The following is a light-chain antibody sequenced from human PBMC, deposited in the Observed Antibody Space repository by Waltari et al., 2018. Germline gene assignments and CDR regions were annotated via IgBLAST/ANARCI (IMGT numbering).Light chain of an antibody. V-gene: IGKV3-20*01. CDR2: SAS. Sequence: EIVLTQSPATLSLSPGERATLSCRASQSVSRNCLAWYRQKPGQAPRLLIYSASTRMGGIPDRFSGSGSGADFTLTISSLEAGDVAVYYCQQCAGSPYTFGQGTKLEIK. CDR1: QSVSRNC. CDR3: QQCAGSPYT. J-gene: IGKJ2*01.